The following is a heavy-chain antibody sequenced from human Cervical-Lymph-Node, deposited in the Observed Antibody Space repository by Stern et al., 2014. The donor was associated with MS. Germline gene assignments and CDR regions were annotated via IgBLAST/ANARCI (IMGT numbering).Heavy chain of an antibody. CDR2: VSSDGANT. V-gene: IGHV3-30*01. CDR3: ASQI. CDR1: GFIFSNYA. J-gene: IGHJ3*02. Sequence: VQLEESGGGVVQPGRSLRLSCAASGFIFSNYAMHWVRQPPGEGLEWVAVVSSDGANTYFADSVKGRFTISRDNSKNPLYLQMNSLKIEDTAIYYCASQIWGQGTMVTVSS.